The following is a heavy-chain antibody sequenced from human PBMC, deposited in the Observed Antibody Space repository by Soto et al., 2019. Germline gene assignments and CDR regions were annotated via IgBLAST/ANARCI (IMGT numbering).Heavy chain of an antibody. CDR2: INYSGST. CDR3: ARLKYCTLAKAAHFDY. CDR1: GDSIRSSTYY. D-gene: IGHD2-15*01. J-gene: IGHJ4*02. Sequence: PGETLSLTCSFSGDSIRSSTYYWVCVRQPPGKGREEIGSINYSGSTFHNSSLTSRVTISVDTSRNKYSLKVPSMTAADTAVYYYARLKYCTLAKAAHFDYWGQGTLVTVSS. V-gene: IGHV4-39*01.